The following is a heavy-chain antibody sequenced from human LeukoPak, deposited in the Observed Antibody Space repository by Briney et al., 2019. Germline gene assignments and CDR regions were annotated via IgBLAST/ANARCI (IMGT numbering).Heavy chain of an antibody. CDR1: GYTFTGYY. Sequence: EASVKVSCKASGYTFTGYYMHWVRQAPGQGLEWMGWINPNSGGTNYAQKFQGRVTMTRDTSISTAYMELSRLRSDDTAVYYCARDHITLTLTLTPEPPGYWGQGTLVSVSS. D-gene: IGHD1-14*01. CDR3: ARDHITLTLTLTPEPPGY. CDR2: INPNSGGT. V-gene: IGHV1-2*02. J-gene: IGHJ4*02.